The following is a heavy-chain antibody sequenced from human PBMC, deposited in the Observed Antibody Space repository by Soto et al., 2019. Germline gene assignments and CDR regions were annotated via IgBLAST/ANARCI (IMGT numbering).Heavy chain of an antibody. CDR1: GFTFSSYA. CDR2: ISSNGGST. D-gene: IGHD1-1*01. CDR3: VKGPLRTTLDY. J-gene: IGHJ4*02. Sequence: GECLKISCSASGFTFSSYAMHWVRQAPGKGLEYVSAISSNGGSTYYADSVKGRFTISRDNSKNTLYLQMSSLRAEDTAVYYCVKGPLRTTLDYWGQGTLVTVSS. V-gene: IGHV3-64D*06.